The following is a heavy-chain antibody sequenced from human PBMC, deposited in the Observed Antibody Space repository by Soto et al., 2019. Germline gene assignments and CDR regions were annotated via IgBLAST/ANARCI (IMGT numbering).Heavy chain of an antibody. CDR3: ARAHYGDYPYFDY. D-gene: IGHD4-17*01. J-gene: IGHJ4*02. V-gene: IGHV3-30-3*01. CDR2: ISYDGSNK. CDR1: GFTFSSYA. Sequence: GGSLRLSCAASGFTFSSYAMHWVRQAPGKGLEWVAVISYDGSNKYYADSVKGRFTISRDNSKNTLYLQMNSLRAEDTAVYYCARAHYGDYPYFDYWGQGTLVTVSS.